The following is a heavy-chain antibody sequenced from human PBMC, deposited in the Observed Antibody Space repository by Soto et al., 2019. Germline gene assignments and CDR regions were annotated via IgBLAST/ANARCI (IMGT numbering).Heavy chain of an antibody. CDR3: ARESFYDSGGFHGFDY. D-gene: IGHD3-22*01. CDR2: IYYSGST. J-gene: IGHJ4*02. CDR1: GGSISSFY. V-gene: IGHV4-59*01. Sequence: PSETPSLTCTVFGGSISSFYWSWIRQPPGKGLEWIGYIYYSGSTNYNPSLKSRVTISVDTSKNQFSLKLSSVTAADTAVYYCARESFYDSGGFHGFDYWGQGTLVTVSS.